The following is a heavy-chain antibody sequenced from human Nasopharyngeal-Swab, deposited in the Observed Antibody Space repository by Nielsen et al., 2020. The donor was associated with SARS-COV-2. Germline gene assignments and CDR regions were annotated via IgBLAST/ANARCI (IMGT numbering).Heavy chain of an antibody. V-gene: IGHV1-18*01. CDR1: GYTFTDYG. J-gene: IGHJ3*02. Sequence: ASVKVSCKASGYTFTDYGISWVRQAPGQRLEWMGWLSAYNGNTNYAQRVQGRVTMTTDTSTSTAYMELRSLRSDDTAVYYCARERRGGYHDAFDIWGQGTMVTVSS. CDR3: ARERRGGYHDAFDI. D-gene: IGHD2-15*01. CDR2: LSAYNGNT.